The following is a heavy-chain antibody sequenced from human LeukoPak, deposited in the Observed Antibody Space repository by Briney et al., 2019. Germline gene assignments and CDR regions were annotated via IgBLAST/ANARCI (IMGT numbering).Heavy chain of an antibody. CDR1: GYTFTSYG. CDR2: ISGYNGYT. Sequence: GASVKVSCKASGYTFTSYGISWVRQAPGQGLEWMGWISGYNGYTNYAQQFQGRLTMTRDTSISTAYMELSRLRSDDTAVYYCAKDRRIDYDSSFFDYWGQGTLVTVSS. CDR3: AKDRRIDYDSSFFDY. V-gene: IGHV1-18*01. D-gene: IGHD3-22*01. J-gene: IGHJ4*02.